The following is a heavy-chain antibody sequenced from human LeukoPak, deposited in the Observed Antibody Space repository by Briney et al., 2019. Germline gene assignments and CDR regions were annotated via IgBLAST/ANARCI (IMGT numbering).Heavy chain of an antibody. CDR2: ISGSGGST. V-gene: IGHV3-23*01. CDR3: ANALYSSSWWYFDY. CDR1: GFTFSSYA. Sequence: GGSLRLSCAASGFTFSSYAMSWVRQAPGKGLEWVSAISGSGGSTYYADSVKGRFTISRDNSKNTLYLQMNSLRAEDTAVYYCANALYSSSWWYFDYWGQGTLVTVSS. D-gene: IGHD6-13*01. J-gene: IGHJ4*02.